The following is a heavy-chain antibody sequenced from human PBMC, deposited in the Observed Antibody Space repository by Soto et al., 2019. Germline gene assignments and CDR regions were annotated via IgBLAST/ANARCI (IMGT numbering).Heavy chain of an antibody. CDR2: VIGSGVNV. CDR1: VFTFSNYA. Sequence: GWSLRLSCTSSVFTFSNYAINWVRLAPRKRLEWVSSVIGSGVNVFYADSVKGRFTISRDNSKNTVYLEMNSLRADDTAEYFCAKGSAFECKGAICYPFDHWGRGTLVTVS. V-gene: IGHV3-23*01. J-gene: IGHJ4*02. CDR3: AKGSAFECKGAICYPFDH. D-gene: IGHD3-10*01.